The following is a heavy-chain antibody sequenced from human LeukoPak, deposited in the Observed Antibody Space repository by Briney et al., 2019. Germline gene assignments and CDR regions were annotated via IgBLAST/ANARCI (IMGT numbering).Heavy chain of an antibody. CDR1: GYTFGTYG. J-gene: IGHJ4*02. V-gene: IGHV3-23*01. Sequence: PGWSLRLSCAASGYTFGTYGMTWARQAPGKGLEWVSSISGSGANTYYADSVKGRFTISRDNSKNTLYLQMNSLRAEDTAIYYCATSTTSFDYWGQGTLVTVSS. CDR2: ISGSGANT. CDR3: ATSTTSFDY. D-gene: IGHD1-14*01.